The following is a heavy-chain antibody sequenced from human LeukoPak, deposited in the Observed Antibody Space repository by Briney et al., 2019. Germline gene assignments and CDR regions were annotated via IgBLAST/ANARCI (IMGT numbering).Heavy chain of an antibody. CDR3: ARLRNYYDRSGYKQLWFDP. V-gene: IGHV4-59*01. D-gene: IGHD3-22*01. CDR1: GGSINSYH. Sequence: SETLSLTCTVSGGSINSYHWSWIRQPPGKGLEWIGNMYYSGSTNYNPSLRSRVTISVDTSKNQFSLKLSSVTAADTAVYYCARLRNYYDRSGYKQLWFDPWGQGTLVTVSS. CDR2: MYYSGST. J-gene: IGHJ5*02.